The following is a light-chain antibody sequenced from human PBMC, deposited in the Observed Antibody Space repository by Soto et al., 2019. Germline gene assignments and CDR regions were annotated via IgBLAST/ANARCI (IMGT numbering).Light chain of an antibody. CDR3: QQVHNWPLP. J-gene: IGKJ2*01. CDR2: GDS. CDR1: QGISSE. Sequence: EIVMTQSPATLSLSPGERAALSCRASQGISSELAWYQQKPGQPPRLLMYGDSTRATGVPARFTGSGAGSDFTLTISGLQSEDFAVYYCQQVHNWPLPCGQGTRLEI. V-gene: IGKV3-15*01.